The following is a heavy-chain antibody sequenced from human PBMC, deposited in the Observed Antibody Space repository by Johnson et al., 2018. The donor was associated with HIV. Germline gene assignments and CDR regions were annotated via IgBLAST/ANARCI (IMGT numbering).Heavy chain of an antibody. Sequence: VQLVESGGGVVQPGRSLRLSCAAPGFTFSSYSMHWVRQAPGKGLEWVSAIGSAGETYYPGSVTGRFTISRENAKNSLYLQMNSLGPAETAVYYCARVRDRGARDDSFDIWGQGTMVTVSS. D-gene: IGHD3-10*01. CDR1: GFTFSSYS. CDR2: IGSAGET. CDR3: ARVRDRGARDDSFDI. J-gene: IGHJ3*02. V-gene: IGHV3-13*01.